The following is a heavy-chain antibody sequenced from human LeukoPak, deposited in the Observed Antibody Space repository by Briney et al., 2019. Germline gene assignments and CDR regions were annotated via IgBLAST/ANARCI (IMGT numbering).Heavy chain of an antibody. CDR1: GYSISSGRY. CDR3: ARHGYIAVAGTVDY. J-gene: IGHJ4*02. D-gene: IGHD6-19*01. Sequence: PSETLSLTCTVSGYSISSGRYWGWVRQPPGKGLEWIGSIYHSGNTYCNPSLKSRVTISVDTSKNQFSLNLSSVSAADTAVYYCARHGYIAVAGTVDYWGQGTLITVSS. V-gene: IGHV4-38-2*02. CDR2: IYHSGNT.